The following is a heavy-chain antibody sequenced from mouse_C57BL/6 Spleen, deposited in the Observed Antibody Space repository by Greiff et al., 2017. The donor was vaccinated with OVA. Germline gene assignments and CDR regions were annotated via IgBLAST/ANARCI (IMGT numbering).Heavy chain of an antibody. Sequence: VQLQESGAELVRPGTSVKVSCKASGYAFTNYLIEWVKQRPGQGLEWIGVINPGSGGTNYNEKFKGKATLTADKSSSTAYMQLSSLTSEDSAVYFCARSGDYDGYFDVWGTGTTGTVAS. D-gene: IGHD2-4*01. CDR1: GYAFTNYL. J-gene: IGHJ1*03. CDR3: ARSGDYDGYFDV. V-gene: IGHV1-54*01. CDR2: INPGSGGT.